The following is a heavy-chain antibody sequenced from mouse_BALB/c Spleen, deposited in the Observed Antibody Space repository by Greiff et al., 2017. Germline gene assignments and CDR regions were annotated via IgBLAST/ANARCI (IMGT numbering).Heavy chain of an antibody. CDR1: GFTFSSYA. D-gene: IGHD2-3*01. Sequence: EVMLVESGGGLVKPGGSLKLSCAASGFTFSSYAMSWVRQTPEKRLEWVASIRSGGSTYYPDSVKGRFTISRDNARNILYLQMSSLRSEDTAMYYCARGQMGLKDFDYWGQGTTLTVSS. CDR2: IRSGGST. CDR3: ARGQMGLKDFDY. V-gene: IGHV5-6-5*01. J-gene: IGHJ2*01.